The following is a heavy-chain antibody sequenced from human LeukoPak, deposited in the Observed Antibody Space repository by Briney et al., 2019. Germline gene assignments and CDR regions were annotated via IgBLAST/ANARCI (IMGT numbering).Heavy chain of an antibody. CDR2: IHHGGST. CDR3: ARLPFCGTTSCPFDY. Sequence: SETLSLTCTVSGGSISSSSYNWAWIRQPPGKGLEWIGAIHHGGSTYYNPSLNSRVTISVDTSKNQFSLKLSSVTAADPAFYYCARLPFCGTTSCPFDYWGQGTLVTVSS. CDR1: GGSISSSSYN. J-gene: IGHJ4*02. D-gene: IGHD2-2*01. V-gene: IGHV4-39*01.